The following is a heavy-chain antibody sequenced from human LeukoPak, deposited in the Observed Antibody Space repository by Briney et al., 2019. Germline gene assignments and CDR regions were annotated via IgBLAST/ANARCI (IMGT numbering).Heavy chain of an antibody. J-gene: IGHJ4*02. CDR2: IYPSDSNT. CDR3: ATYSSGMAYDYFDY. Sequence: GESLKISCKGSGYSFTTYWIGWVRQMPGKGLEWMGIIYPSDSNTRYSPSFQGQVTISADKSINTAYLQWSSLKASDTAMYYCATYSSGMAYDYFDYWGQGTLVTVSS. CDR1: GYSFTTYW. D-gene: IGHD3-10*01. V-gene: IGHV5-51*01.